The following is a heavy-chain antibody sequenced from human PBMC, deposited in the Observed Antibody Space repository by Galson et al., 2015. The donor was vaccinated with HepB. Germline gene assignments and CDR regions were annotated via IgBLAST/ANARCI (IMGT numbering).Heavy chain of an antibody. CDR3: ARDTVGASGGAYYYGMDV. V-gene: IGHV1-18*04. CDR2: ISAYNGNT. Sequence: SVKVSCKASGYTFTSYGISWVRQAPGQGLEWMGWISAYNGNTNYAQKLQGRVTMTTDTSTSTAYMELRSLRSDDTAVYYCARDTVGASGGAYYYGMDVWGQGTTVTVSS. D-gene: IGHD1-26*01. J-gene: IGHJ6*02. CDR1: GYTFTSYG.